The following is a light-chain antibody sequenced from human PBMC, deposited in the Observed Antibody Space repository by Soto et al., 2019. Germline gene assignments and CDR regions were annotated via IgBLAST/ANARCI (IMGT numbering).Light chain of an antibody. CDR1: SSDVGGYNY. CDR2: DVS. V-gene: IGLV2-8*01. CDR3: SSYVGSNNFV. Sequence: QSALTQPPSAYGSTGQSVTISCTGTSSDVGGYNYVSWYQQHPGKAPKLMIYDVSKRPSGVPDRFSGSKSGNTASLTVSGLQAEDEADYYCSSYVGSNNFVFGTGTKLTVL. J-gene: IGLJ1*01.